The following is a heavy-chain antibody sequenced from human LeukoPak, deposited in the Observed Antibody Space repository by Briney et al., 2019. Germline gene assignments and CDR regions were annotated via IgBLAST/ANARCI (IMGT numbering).Heavy chain of an antibody. CDR2: IKQDGSEK. CDR3: AKDELRFLEWLLSRMDV. D-gene: IGHD3-3*01. V-gene: IGHV3-7*01. CDR1: GFTFSSYW. Sequence: GGSLRLSCAASGFTFSSYWMSWVRQAPGKGLEWVANIKQDGSEKYYVDSVKGRFTISRDNAKNSLYLQMNSLRAEDTAVYYCAKDELRFLEWLLSRMDVWGQGTTVTVSS. J-gene: IGHJ6*02.